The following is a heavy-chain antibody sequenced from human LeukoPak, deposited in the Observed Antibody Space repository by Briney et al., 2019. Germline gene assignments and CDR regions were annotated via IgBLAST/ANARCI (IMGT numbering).Heavy chain of an antibody. Sequence: ASVKVSCKASGGTFSSYAISWVRQAPGQGLEWMGWINPNSGGTNYAQKFQGRVTMTRDTSISTAYMELSRLRSDDTAVYYCXXXXXXXXXTGIAVAGTGKREMDYWGQGTLVTVSS. CDR3: XXXXXXXXXTGIAVAGTGKREMDY. D-gene: IGHD6-19*01. V-gene: IGHV1-2*02. J-gene: IGHJ4*02. CDR2: INPNSGGT. CDR1: GGTFSSYA.